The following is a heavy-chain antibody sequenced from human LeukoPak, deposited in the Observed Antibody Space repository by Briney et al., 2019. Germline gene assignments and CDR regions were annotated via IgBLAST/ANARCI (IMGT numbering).Heavy chain of an antibody. Sequence: PGGSLRLSCAASGFTFSSYAMSWVRQAPGKGLEWVSAFSASGDSTYYADSVKGRFTTSRDNSKNTLYLQMNSLRAEDTAVYYCAKDIMIRAYNYGTTFDYWGQGTLVTVSS. D-gene: IGHD5-18*01. CDR3: AKDIMIRAYNYGTTFDY. J-gene: IGHJ4*02. CDR1: GFTFSSYA. CDR2: FSASGDST. V-gene: IGHV3-23*01.